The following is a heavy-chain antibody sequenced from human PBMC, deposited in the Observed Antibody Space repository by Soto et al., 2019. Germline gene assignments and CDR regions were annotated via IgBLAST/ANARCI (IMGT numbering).Heavy chain of an antibody. CDR2: VTSTGNTM. J-gene: IGHJ6*02. V-gene: IGHV3-11*01. Sequence: SLRLSCAASGFTFSDYYMTWIRQAPGKGLEWVSYVTSTGNTMYYADSVKGRFTISRDNAYNSLYLQMNSLRAEDTAVYYCARGEDYFGRPLMDVWGQGTTVTVSS. D-gene: IGHD3-10*01. CDR1: GFTFSDYY. CDR3: ARGEDYFGRPLMDV.